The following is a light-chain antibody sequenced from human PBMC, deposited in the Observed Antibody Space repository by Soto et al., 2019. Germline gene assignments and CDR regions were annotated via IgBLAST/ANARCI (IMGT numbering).Light chain of an antibody. CDR3: SSYTTSSTLWV. Sequence: VLTQPASVSGSPGQSITISCTGASSDVGAYYYVSWYQHYPGKAPKLMIYEVTNRPSGVSNRFSGSKSGNTASLTISGLQAKDEADYYCSSYTTSSTLWVFGTGTKVTVL. CDR2: EVT. V-gene: IGLV2-14*01. J-gene: IGLJ1*01. CDR1: SSDVGAYYY.